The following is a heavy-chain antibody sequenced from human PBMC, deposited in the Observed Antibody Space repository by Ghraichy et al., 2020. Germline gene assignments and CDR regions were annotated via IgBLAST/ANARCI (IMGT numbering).Heavy chain of an antibody. D-gene: IGHD4-23*01. V-gene: IGHV3-48*02. Sequence: LSLTCVGSGFIFSDYSMNWVRQSPGKGLEWVSYITSSSRTKSYADSVKGRFTISRDNAHNSLDLQMNSLRDEDTAVYYCAGGSKVVRFFYYDGMDVWGQGTTVTVSS. CDR1: GFIFSDYS. J-gene: IGHJ6*02. CDR3: AGGSKVVRFFYYDGMDV. CDR2: ITSSSRTK.